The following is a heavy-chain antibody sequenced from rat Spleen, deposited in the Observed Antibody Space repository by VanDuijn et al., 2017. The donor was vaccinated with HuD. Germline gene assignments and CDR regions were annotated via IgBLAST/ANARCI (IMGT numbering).Heavy chain of an antibody. CDR2: IWNHGAT. CDR1: GLSLTSNS. Sequence: QVQLTESGPGLVQPSQTLSLTCTVSGLSLTSNSVSWIRQPPGKGLEWMGVIWNHGATDYNSPIKSRLTISKDTSKSQVFLKMDSLQSEDTAMYFCARLLGEAYWGQGTLVTVSS. J-gene: IGHJ3*01. D-gene: IGHD5-1*01. V-gene: IGHV2-47*01. CDR3: ARLLGEAY.